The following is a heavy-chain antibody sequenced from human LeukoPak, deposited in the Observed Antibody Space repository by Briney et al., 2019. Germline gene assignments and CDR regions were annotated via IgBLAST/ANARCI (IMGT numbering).Heavy chain of an antibody. V-gene: IGHV3-74*01. CDR3: VRGRYSSNWGLFDY. CDR2: ITIDGSII. D-gene: IGHD6-13*01. Sequence: PGGSLRLSCTASGFTFSNYWMHWVRHGPGKGLVWVSRITIDGSIINYADSVKGRFTIFRDNAKNTLYLQMNSLRAEDTAVYYCVRGRYSSNWGLFDYWGQGTLVTVSS. J-gene: IGHJ4*02. CDR1: GFTFSNYW.